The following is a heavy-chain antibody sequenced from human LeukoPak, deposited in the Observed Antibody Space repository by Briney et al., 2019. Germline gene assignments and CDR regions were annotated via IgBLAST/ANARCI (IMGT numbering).Heavy chain of an antibody. V-gene: IGHV3-23*01. CDR1: GCTFSSYA. CDR2: ISGSGGST. Sequence: PGGSLRLSCAASGCTFSSYAVSVVGQAAGKGLEGVSAISGSGGSTYYADSVKVRFTISRDNSNNTLYLQMNSLRAEDTAVYYCGEIAADLGYWGQGTLVTVSS. D-gene: IGHD6-13*01. J-gene: IGHJ4*02. CDR3: GEIAADLGY.